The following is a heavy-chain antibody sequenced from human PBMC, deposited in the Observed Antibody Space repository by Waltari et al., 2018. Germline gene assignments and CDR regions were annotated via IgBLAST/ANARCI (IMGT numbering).Heavy chain of an antibody. CDR1: GGSISSSY. CDR2: IYGNGICT. CDR3: VKTNLGRFDV. J-gene: IGHJ5*02. Sequence: QVQLQESGPGLVKPSETLSVTCAVSGGSISSSYWSWIRQAPGKGLEWLGNIYGNGICTNYNPSLKSRGTLSVDTSKNQLSLKLNSVTAADTAVYFCVKTNLGRFDVWGPGVLVTVSS. V-gene: IGHV4-4*07.